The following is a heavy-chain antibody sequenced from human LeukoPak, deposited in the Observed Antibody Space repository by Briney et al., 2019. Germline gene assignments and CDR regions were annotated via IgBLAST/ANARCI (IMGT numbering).Heavy chain of an antibody. CDR3: ARDGDLGYAFDI. CDR1: GGSISSYY. V-gene: IGHV4-59*01. CDR2: IYYSGST. Sequence: PSETLSLTCAVSGGSISSYYWSWIRQPPGKGLEWIGYIYYSGSTNYNPSLKSRVTISVDTSKNQFSLKLSSVTAADTAVYYCARDGDLGYAFDIWGQGTMVTVSS. J-gene: IGHJ3*02. D-gene: IGHD2-21*02.